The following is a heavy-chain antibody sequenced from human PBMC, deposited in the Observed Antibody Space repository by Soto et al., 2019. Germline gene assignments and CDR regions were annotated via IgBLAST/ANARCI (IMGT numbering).Heavy chain of an antibody. D-gene: IGHD3-3*01. CDR2: ISGSGGST. J-gene: IGHJ5*02. V-gene: IGHV3-23*01. CDR1: GFTFSSYA. CDR3: AKGRNYDFWSGPFDP. Sequence: EVQLLESGGGLVQPGGSLRLSCAASGFTFSSYAMSWVRQAPGKGLEWVSAISGSGGSTYYTDSVKGRFTISRDNSKNTLYLQMNSLRAEDTAVYYCAKGRNYDFWSGPFDPWGQGTLVTVSS.